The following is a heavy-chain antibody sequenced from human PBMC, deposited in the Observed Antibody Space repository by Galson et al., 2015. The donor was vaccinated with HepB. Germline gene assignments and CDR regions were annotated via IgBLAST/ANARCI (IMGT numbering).Heavy chain of an antibody. CDR1: GFMFSTYG. D-gene: IGHD3-10*01. CDR3: ARALGRITMERGVTPGY. J-gene: IGHJ4*02. Sequence: SLRLSCASSGFMFSTYGMHWVRQAPGKGLEWVAVIFYDGSNRYYADSVKGRFTISRDNSKNTLYLQMNSVRAEDTAVYYCARALGRITMERGVTPGYWGQGSLVTVSS. V-gene: IGHV3-33*01. CDR2: IFYDGSNR.